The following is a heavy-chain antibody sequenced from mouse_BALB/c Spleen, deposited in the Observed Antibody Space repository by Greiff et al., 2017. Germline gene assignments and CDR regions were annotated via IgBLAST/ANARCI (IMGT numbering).Heavy chain of an antibody. V-gene: IGHV5-17*02. CDR2: ISSGSSTI. Sequence: EVKLQESGGGLVQPGGSRKLSCAASGFTFSSFGMHWVRQAPEKGLEWVAYISSGSSTIYYADTVKGRFTISRDNPKNTLFLQMTSLRSEDTAMYYCATYDYDGIAYWGQGTLVTVSA. J-gene: IGHJ3*01. D-gene: IGHD2-4*01. CDR3: ATYDYDGIAY. CDR1: GFTFSSFG.